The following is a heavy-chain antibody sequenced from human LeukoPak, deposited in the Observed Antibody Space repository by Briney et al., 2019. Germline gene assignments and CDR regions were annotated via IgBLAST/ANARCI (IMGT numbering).Heavy chain of an antibody. J-gene: IGHJ3*02. V-gene: IGHV4-59*08. CDR3: ARQAEVGSVRSFDI. CDR2: IHYSGST. CDR1: GVSISSYH. D-gene: IGHD1-26*01. Sequence: PSETLSLTCTVSGVSISSYHWSWLRQPPGKRLEWIGNIHYSGSTDNNPPIKRRATISVDTSKNQFSPKLSSVAAADAAVYYCARQAEVGSVRSFDIWGQGTMVTVSS.